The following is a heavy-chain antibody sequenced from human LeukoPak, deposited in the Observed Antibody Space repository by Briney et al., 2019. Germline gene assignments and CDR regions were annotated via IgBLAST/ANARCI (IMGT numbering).Heavy chain of an antibody. J-gene: IGHJ4*02. CDR3: ARGRFNYDSTGYSSFYH. V-gene: IGHV3-7*01. Sequence: GGSLRLSCAASGFTFTSFWMSWVRQAPGKGLEWVANIKEDGSEKYYVDSVMGRFTISRDNAKNSQYLEMNSLRAEDTAVYYCARGRFNYDSTGYSSFYHWGQGTLVTVSS. CDR1: GFTFTSFW. CDR2: IKEDGSEK. D-gene: IGHD3-22*01.